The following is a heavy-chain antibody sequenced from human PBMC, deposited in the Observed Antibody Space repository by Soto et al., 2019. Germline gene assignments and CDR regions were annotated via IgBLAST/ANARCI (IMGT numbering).Heavy chain of an antibody. CDR2: ISSSSSYI. Sequence: VSRRLSCAASEFTFSSYGMNWVRQAPGKGLEWVSSISSSSSYIYYADSVKGRFTISRDNAKNSLYLQMNSLRAEDTAVYYCASCSSTSCYLAWGQGTLVTVSS. V-gene: IGHV3-21*01. J-gene: IGHJ4*02. CDR1: EFTFSSYG. D-gene: IGHD2-2*01. CDR3: ASCSSTSCYLA.